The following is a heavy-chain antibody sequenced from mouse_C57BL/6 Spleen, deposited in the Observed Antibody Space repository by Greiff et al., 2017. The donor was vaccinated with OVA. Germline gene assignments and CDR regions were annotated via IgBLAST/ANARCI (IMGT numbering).Heavy chain of an antibody. CDR2: IDPETGGT. CDR3: TSPVIITTVVAPFAY. V-gene: IGHV1-15*01. D-gene: IGHD1-1*01. J-gene: IGHJ3*01. Sequence: VQLQQSGAELVRPGASVTLSCKASGYTFTDYEMHWVKQTPVHGLEWIGAIDPETGGTAYNQKFKGKAILTADKSSSTAYMELRSLTSEDSAVYYCTSPVIITTVVAPFAYWGQGTLVTVSA. CDR1: GYTFTDYE.